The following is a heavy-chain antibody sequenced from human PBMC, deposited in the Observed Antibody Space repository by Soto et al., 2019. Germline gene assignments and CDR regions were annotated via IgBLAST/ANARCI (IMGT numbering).Heavy chain of an antibody. J-gene: IGHJ3*02. CDR2: ISASTTYI. V-gene: IGHV3-21*01. CDR1: GFIFSTYT. CDR3: AREAGDI. Sequence: EVQLVESGGGLVKPGGSLRLSCAASGFIFSTYTMNWVCQAPGKGLEWVSSISASTTYIYYADSVKGRFTISRDNAKNSLYLQMNSLRAEDTAVYYCAREAGDIWGQGTMVTVSS.